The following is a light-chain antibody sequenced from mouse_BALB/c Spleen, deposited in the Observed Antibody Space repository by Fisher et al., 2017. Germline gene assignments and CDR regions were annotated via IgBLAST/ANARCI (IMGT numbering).Light chain of an antibody. V-gene: IGKV4-59*01. CDR1: SSVSS. Sequence: IVLTQTPAIMSASPGEKVTMTCTASSSVSSSYLHWYQQKSGTSPKRWIYDTSKLASGVPARFSGSGSGTSYSLTISSMEGEDAATYYCQQWSSYPLTFGAGTKLELK. CDR2: DTS. J-gene: IGKJ5*01. CDR3: QQWSSYPLT.